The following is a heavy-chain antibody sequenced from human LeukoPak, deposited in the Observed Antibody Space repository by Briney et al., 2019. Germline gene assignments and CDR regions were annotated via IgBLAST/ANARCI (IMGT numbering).Heavy chain of an antibody. J-gene: IGHJ4*02. D-gene: IGHD3-22*01. V-gene: IGHV3-64*01. CDR2: ISSNGGST. CDR3: ARGGQSKYDSSGYLNYFDY. Sequence: GGSLRLSCAASGFTLSSYVMYWVRQAPGKGLEYVSSISSNGGSTYYANSVKGRFTISRDNSKNTLYLQMGSLRAEDMTVYYCARGGQSKYDSSGYLNYFDYWGQGTLVTVSS. CDR1: GFTLSSYV.